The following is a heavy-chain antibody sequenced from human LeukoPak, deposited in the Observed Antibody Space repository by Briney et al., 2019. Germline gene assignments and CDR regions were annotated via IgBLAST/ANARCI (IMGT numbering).Heavy chain of an antibody. Sequence: PSQTLSLTCTVSGGSISSGGYYWSWIRQPPGKGLEWIGRIYTSGSTNYNPSLRGRVTMSVNTSKNQFSRQLSSVTAADTAVYFCRGVRFGELFDYWGQGTLVTVSS. CDR1: GGSISSGGYY. CDR2: IYTSGST. D-gene: IGHD3-10*01. V-gene: IGHV4-61*02. J-gene: IGHJ4*02. CDR3: RGVRFGELFDY.